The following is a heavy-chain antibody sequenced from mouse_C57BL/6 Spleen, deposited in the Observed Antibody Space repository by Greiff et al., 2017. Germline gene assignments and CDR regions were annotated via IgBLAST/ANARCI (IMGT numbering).Heavy chain of an antibody. Sequence: QVQLQQSGAELAKPGASVKLSCKASGYTFTSYWMHWVKQRPGQGLEWIGSIHPTGGYPKYNQKFKDKATLTADKSSSTAYMQLSSLTYEDSAVYYCARDNYYGSSYGYMDVWGTGTTVTVSS. CDR1: GYTFTSYW. CDR3: ARDNYYGSSYGYMDV. D-gene: IGHD1-1*01. J-gene: IGHJ1*03. CDR2: IHPTGGYP. V-gene: IGHV1-7*01.